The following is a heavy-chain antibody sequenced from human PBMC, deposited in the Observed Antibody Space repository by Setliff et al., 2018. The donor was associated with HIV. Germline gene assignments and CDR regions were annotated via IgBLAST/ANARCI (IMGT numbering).Heavy chain of an antibody. CDR2: AGYSGAST. Sequence: LRLSCAASGFAFSAYAMSWVRQTPGKGLGWVSAAGYSGASTYYADSVKGRFTISRDNSKNTLYLQMNSLRGDDTGVYYCAKNPTGTYYYESTGSNWFDRWGQGALVTVSS. CDR1: GFAFSAYA. V-gene: IGHV3-23*01. CDR3: AKNPTGTYYYESTGSNWFDR. D-gene: IGHD3-22*01. J-gene: IGHJ5*02.